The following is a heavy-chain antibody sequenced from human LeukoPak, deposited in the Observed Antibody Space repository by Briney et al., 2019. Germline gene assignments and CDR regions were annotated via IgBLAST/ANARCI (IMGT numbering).Heavy chain of an antibody. V-gene: IGHV3-74*01. Sequence: GGSLRLSCAASTVTFSSYWMHWVRQAPGKGLVWVSRINSDGSSTIYADSVKGRFTISRDNAKNTLYLQMNSLRAEDTAVYYCAREYCSSTSCYFDYWGQGTLVTVSS. CDR2: INSDGSST. CDR3: AREYCSSTSCYFDY. D-gene: IGHD2-2*01. J-gene: IGHJ4*02. CDR1: TVTFSSYW.